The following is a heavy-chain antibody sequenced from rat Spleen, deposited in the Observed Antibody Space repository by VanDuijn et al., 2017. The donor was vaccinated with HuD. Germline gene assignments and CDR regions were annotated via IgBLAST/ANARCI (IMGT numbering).Heavy chain of an antibody. CDR1: GYSITSNY. D-gene: IGHD1-4*01. J-gene: IGHJ4*01. Sequence: EVQLQESGPGLVEPSQSLSLTCSVTGYSITSNYWGWIRKFPGNKMEWIGHISYSGSTNYNQSLKSRISITRDTSKNQFFLQLNSVTTEDTATYDCARYGKGPGYNYVMDVWGQGASVTVSS. V-gene: IGHV3-1*01. CDR2: ISYSGST. CDR3: ARYGKGPGYNYVMDV.